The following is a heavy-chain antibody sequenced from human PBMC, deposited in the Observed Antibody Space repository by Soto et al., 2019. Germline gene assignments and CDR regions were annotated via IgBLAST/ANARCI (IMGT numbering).Heavy chain of an antibody. CDR3: ARRGGTMVRGGGGMDV. J-gene: IGHJ6*02. V-gene: IGHV4-59*01. D-gene: IGHD3-10*01. CDR2: IYYSGST. CDR1: GGSISSYY. Sequence: QVQLQESGPGLVKPSETLSLTCTVSGGSISSYYWSWIRQPPGKGLEWIGYIYYSGSTNYNPSLKSRVTRSVDTSKNQFSLKLSSVTAADTAVYYCARRGGTMVRGGGGMDVWGQGTTVTVSS.